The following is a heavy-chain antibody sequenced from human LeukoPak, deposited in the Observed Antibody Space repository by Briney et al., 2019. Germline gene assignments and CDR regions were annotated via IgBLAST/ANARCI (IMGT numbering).Heavy chain of an antibody. CDR2: ISSSGSTI. J-gene: IGHJ5*02. CDR3: AREPQFSSSWFDP. Sequence: GGSLRLSCAASGFTFSDYYMSWIRQAPGKGLEWVSYISSSGSTIYYADSVKGRFTISRDNAKNSLYLQMNSLRAEDTAVYYCAREPQFSSSWFDPWGQGTLVTVSS. V-gene: IGHV3-11*01. CDR1: GFTFSDYY.